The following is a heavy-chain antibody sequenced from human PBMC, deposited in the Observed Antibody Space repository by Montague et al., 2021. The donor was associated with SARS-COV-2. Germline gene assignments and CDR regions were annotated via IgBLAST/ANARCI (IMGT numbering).Heavy chain of an antibody. Sequence: SLRLSCAASGFTFSTYAMSWVRQAPGKGLEWVTVIYGDGRGTDYAESVKGRSTISRDNSKSTLYLQMNSLRADDTAVYYCAKHTVYDLAELLSPLDHWGQGTLVTVSS. D-gene: IGHD3-10*01. CDR2: IYGDGRGT. CDR3: AKHTVYDLAELLSPLDH. V-gene: IGHV3-23*03. CDR1: GFTFSTYA. J-gene: IGHJ4*02.